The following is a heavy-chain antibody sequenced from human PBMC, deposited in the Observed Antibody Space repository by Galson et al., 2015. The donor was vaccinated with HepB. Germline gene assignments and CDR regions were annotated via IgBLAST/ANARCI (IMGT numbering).Heavy chain of an antibody. CDR3: ARDQGIAVAVIVGWNYYYGMDV. CDR2: ISAYNGNT. Sequence: SVKVSCKASGYTFTSYGISWVRQAPGQGLEWMGWISAYNGNTNYAQKLQGRVTMTTDTSTSTAYMELRSLRSDDTAVYYCARDQGIAVAVIVGWNYYYGMDVWGQGTTVTVSS. J-gene: IGHJ6*02. V-gene: IGHV1-18*04. CDR1: GYTFTSYG. D-gene: IGHD6-19*01.